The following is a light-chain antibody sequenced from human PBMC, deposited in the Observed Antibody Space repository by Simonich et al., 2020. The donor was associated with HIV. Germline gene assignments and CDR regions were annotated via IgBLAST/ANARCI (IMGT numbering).Light chain of an antibody. J-gene: IGKJ1*01. Sequence: DIQMTQSLSSLSASVGDRVTITCRASQSIRTYLSWYQQKPGKAPKLLIYAASSLQSGDPSRFSGSGSGTDFTLTISSLQPDEFATYYCQQYNSYSWTFGQGTKVEIK. CDR1: QSIRTY. CDR3: QQYNSYSWT. CDR2: AAS. V-gene: IGKV1-39*01.